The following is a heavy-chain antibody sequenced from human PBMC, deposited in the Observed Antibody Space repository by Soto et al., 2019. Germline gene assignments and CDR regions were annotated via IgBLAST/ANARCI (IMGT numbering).Heavy chain of an antibody. CDR2: IYTSGST. CDR3: ARDIITIFGVVIIGMDV. J-gene: IGHJ6*02. V-gene: IGHV4-4*07. CDR1: GGSISSYY. Sequence: SETLSLTCTVSGGSISSYYWSWIRQPAGKGLEWIGRIYTSGSTNYNPSLKSRVTMSVDTSKNQFSLKLSSVSAADTAVYYCARDIITIFGVVIIGMDVWGQGTTVTVS. D-gene: IGHD3-3*01.